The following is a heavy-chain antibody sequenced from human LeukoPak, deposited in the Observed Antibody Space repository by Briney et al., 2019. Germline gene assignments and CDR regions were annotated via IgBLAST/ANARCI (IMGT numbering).Heavy chain of an antibody. J-gene: IGHJ6*03. CDR1: GFTFRTSG. V-gene: IGHV3-23*01. Sequence: GGTLRLSCAASGFTFRTSGMSWVRQAPGKGLEWVSAISGSGVSTYYADSVKGRFTISRDNSKNTLYLQMNSLRTEDTAVYYCAKDWARERNYYYYMDVWGKGTTVTISS. D-gene: IGHD3-16*01. CDR3: AKDWARERNYYYYMDV. CDR2: ISGSGVST.